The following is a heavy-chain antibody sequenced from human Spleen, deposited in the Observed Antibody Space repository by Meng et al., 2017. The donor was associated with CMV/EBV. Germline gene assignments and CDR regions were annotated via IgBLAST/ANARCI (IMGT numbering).Heavy chain of an antibody. Sequence: ASVKVSCKGSGYILHWVRQAPGQGLEWMGWMNPDSGGTNYAQKFQGRVTMTRDTSISTAYMELSRLRSDDTAVYYCAGGSSNWGSGWGQGTLVTVSS. V-gene: IGHV1-2*02. CDR1: GYIL. D-gene: IGHD7-27*01. CDR2: MNPDSGGT. J-gene: IGHJ4*02. CDR3: AGGSSNWGSG.